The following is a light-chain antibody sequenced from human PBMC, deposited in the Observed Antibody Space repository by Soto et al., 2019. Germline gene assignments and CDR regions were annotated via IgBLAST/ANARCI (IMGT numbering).Light chain of an antibody. CDR3: QQLNSYPPWT. J-gene: IGKJ1*01. CDR1: QDLSSY. V-gene: IGKV1-9*01. CDR2: SAS. Sequence: DVQLTQSPSFLSASVGDRLTITCRASQDLSSYLAWYQQKPGKAPKLLIHSASTLHSGVPLRFSGSGSGTEFTLTISGLQPEDFATYYCQQLNSYPPWTFGQGTKVDMK.